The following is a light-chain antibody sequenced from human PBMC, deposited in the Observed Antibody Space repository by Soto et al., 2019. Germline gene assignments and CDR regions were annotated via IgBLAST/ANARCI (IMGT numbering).Light chain of an antibody. J-gene: IGKJ1*01. CDR3: QQYNNWPQT. Sequence: VLTQSPRTLYLSPGETATLSCRASQSVISSYLAWFQQKPGQAPRLLIYGASTSATAIPARFSGSGSGTEFTLTISSLQSEDFAEYHCQQYNNWPQTFGQGTKVDIK. CDR2: GAS. V-gene: IGKV3-15*01. CDR1: QSVISSY.